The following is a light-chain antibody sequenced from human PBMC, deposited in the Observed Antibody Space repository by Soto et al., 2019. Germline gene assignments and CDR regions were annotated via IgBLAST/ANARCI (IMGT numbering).Light chain of an antibody. V-gene: IGKV1-5*01. J-gene: IGKJ1*01. CDR1: QSISSW. Sequence: DIQMTQSPSTLSASVGDRVTITCRASQSISSWLAWYQQKPGKGPKILIYDASSLESGVPSRFSGSGSGTEFTLTISSLQPDDFATYYCQQYNSLTWTFGQGTKVDIK. CDR2: DAS. CDR3: QQYNSLTWT.